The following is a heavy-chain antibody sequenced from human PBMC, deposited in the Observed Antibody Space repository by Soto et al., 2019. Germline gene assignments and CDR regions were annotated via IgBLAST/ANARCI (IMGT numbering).Heavy chain of an antibody. CDR1: GGTFSSYA. Sequence: ASVKVSCKASGGTFSSYAISWVRQAPGQGLEWMGGIIPIFGTANYAQKFQGRVTITADESTSTAYMELSSLRSEDTAVYYCAKGVVVPAAMWNWFDRWGQGTLVTVSS. D-gene: IGHD2-2*01. CDR3: AKGVVVPAAMWNWFDR. CDR2: IIPIFGTA. J-gene: IGHJ5*02. V-gene: IGHV1-69*13.